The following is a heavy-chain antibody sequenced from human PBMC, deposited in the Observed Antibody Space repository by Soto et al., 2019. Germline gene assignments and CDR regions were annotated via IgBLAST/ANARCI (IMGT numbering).Heavy chain of an antibody. D-gene: IGHD3-3*01. V-gene: IGHV2-26*01. CDR1: GFSLTNARLG. J-gene: IGHJ5*02. Sequence: QVTLKESGPVLVKPTETLPLTCTVSGFSLTNARLGVTGIRQPPGKALEWLAHIFSNDEKSYTTSLKSRLTISKDPSKSQVVLTMTNMDPVDTATYYCARVLFSGAYNWFDPWGQGTLVTVSS. CDR3: ARVLFSGAYNWFDP. CDR2: IFSNDEK.